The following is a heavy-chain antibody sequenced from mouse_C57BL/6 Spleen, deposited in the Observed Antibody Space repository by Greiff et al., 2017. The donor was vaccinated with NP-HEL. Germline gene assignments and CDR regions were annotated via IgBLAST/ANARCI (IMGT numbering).Heavy chain of an antibody. CDR2: IYPGDGDT. CDR3: ALNWDDFDY. D-gene: IGHD4-1*02. J-gene: IGHJ2*01. Sequence: LQESGPELVKPGASVKISCKASGYAFSSSWMNWVKQRPGKGLEWIGRIYPGDGDTNYNGKFKGKATLTADKSSSTAYMQLSSLTSEDSAVYFCALNWDDFDYWGQGTTLTVSS. CDR1: GYAFSSSW. V-gene: IGHV1-82*01.